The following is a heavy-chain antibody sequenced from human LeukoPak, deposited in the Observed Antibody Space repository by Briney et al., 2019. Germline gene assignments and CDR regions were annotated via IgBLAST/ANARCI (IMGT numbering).Heavy chain of an antibody. V-gene: IGHV3-11*01. Sequence: KSGGSLRLSCVASGFVFGDYYMSWIRQPPGKGLEWVSYISTSGDTIYYSDSVKGRFTISRDNAKNSLYLQMNSLRAEDTALYYCARGALNWVDPWGQRILVTVSS. CDR2: ISTSGDTI. J-gene: IGHJ5*02. CDR3: ARGALNWVDP. CDR1: GFVFGDYY.